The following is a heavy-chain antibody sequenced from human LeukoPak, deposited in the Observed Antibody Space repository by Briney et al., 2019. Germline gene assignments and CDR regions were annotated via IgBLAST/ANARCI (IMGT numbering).Heavy chain of an antibody. J-gene: IGHJ6*02. V-gene: IGHV4-61*01. CDR3: ARDFTIRQGGSGSYPLQYYYGMDV. CDR1: GGSVSSGSYY. CDR2: IYYSGST. Sequence: SETLSLTCTVCGGSVSSGSYYWSWIRQPPGKGLDWLGYIYYSGSTNYNPSLKSRVTISVDTSKNQFSLKLSSVTAADTAVYYCARDFTIRQGGSGSYPLQYYYGMDVWGQGTTVTVSS. D-gene: IGHD3-10*01.